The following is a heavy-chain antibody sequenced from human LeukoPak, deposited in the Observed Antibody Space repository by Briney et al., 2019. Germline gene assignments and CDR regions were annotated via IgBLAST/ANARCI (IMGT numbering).Heavy chain of an antibody. CDR1: GCTFTGYY. Sequence: ASVKVSCKASGCTFTGYYMHWVRQALGQGLEWMGWINPNSGGTNYAQKFQGRVTMTRDTSISTAYMELSRLRSDDTAVYYCASTPDVLAAAPSDYWGQGTLVTVSS. J-gene: IGHJ4*02. D-gene: IGHD6-13*01. V-gene: IGHV1-2*02. CDR3: ASTPDVLAAAPSDY. CDR2: INPNSGGT.